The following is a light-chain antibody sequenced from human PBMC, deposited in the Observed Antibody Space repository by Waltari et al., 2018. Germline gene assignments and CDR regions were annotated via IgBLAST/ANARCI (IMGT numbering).Light chain of an antibody. Sequence: DIQMTQSPSTLSASVGDRVTISCRASQSVGTWLAWYQQKPGKAPKLLIYMASILESGVPSRFSGSGSGTEFTLTISSLQPDDFATYSCQQYSSFSTFGQGTKLDI. CDR1: QSVGTW. CDR2: MAS. V-gene: IGKV1-5*03. J-gene: IGKJ2*01. CDR3: QQYSSFST.